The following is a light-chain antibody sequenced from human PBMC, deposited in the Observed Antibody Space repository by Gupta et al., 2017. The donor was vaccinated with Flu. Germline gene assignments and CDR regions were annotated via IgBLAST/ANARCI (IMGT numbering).Light chain of an antibody. V-gene: IGKV1-12*01. CDR3: QQSNNLPWT. J-gene: IGKJ1*01. CDR2: AAS. Sequence: DIQMTQSPSSVSASVGDRVTITCRASQSINNWLAWYQQKPGKAPNLLIYAASSLQSGVPSRFSGSGSDTDFTLTISSLQPEDFAIYYCQQSNNLPWTFGQGTKVEIK. CDR1: QSINNW.